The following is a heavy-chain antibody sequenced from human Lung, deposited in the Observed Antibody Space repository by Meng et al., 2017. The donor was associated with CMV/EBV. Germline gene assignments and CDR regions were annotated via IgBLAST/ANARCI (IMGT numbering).Heavy chain of an antibody. CDR1: GGSFSHNY. V-gene: IGHV4-34*01. Sequence: SETXSLXXAVSGGSFSHNYWSWIRQPPGKGLEWIGEVNHRGSSNYNPSLMSRVTISVDTSKKQCSLKMSSVTAADTAVYYCAREAAGDYDSSGPVDYWGQGXLVTVSS. J-gene: IGHJ4*02. D-gene: IGHD3-22*01. CDR3: AREAAGDYDSSGPVDY. CDR2: VNHRGSS.